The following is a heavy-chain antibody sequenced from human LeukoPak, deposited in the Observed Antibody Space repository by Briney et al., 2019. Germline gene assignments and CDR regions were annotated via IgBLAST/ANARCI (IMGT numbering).Heavy chain of an antibody. CDR3: ARGDLDDYLSFDY. V-gene: IGHV3-30*04. CDR1: GFTFSSYS. Sequence: GGSLRLSCAASGFTFSSYSMHWVRQAPGKGLEWVAVISYDGSNKYYADSVKGRFTISRDNSKNTLYLQMNSLRAEDTAVYYCARGDLDDYLSFDYWGQGTLVTVSS. J-gene: IGHJ4*02. D-gene: IGHD4-11*01. CDR2: ISYDGSNK.